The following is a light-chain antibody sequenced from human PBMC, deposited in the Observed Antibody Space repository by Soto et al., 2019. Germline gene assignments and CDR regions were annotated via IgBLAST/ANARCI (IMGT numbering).Light chain of an antibody. V-gene: IGKV3-15*01. J-gene: IGKJ5*01. CDR1: QSVSSN. Sequence: EIVMTQSPATLSVSPGERATLSCRASQSVSSNLSWYQQKPGQAPRLVIYCASTRATGSPARFSGSGSGTEFTLTISSLQSEDFAVYYCQQRNVWPPITFGQGTRLEIK. CDR3: QQRNVWPPIT. CDR2: CAS.